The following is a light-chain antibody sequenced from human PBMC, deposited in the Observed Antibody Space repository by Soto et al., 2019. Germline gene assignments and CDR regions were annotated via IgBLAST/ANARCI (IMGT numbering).Light chain of an antibody. CDR2: GNS. J-gene: IGLJ3*02. V-gene: IGLV1-40*01. CDR1: STNIGVGYD. CDR3: PSSDSSLSVV. Sequence: QSVLTQPPSVSGAPGQTVTISCTGSSTNIGVGYDVHWYQQHPGTAPQLLIYGNSKRPSGVPDRFSGSTSGTSSSLAITGLPAEDEADYCCPSSDSSLSVVFGGGTKLTVL.